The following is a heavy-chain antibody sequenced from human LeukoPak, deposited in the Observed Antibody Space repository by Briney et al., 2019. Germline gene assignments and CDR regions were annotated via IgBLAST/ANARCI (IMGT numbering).Heavy chain of an antibody. Sequence: GGSLRLSCAASGFTFSDYYLSWIRQAPGKALEWVSSIGGSGSDINYADSVKGRFTISRDNAKNSMYLQMNSLRAEDTAVYYCGRDKRSGGFNPWGQGTLVTVSS. J-gene: IGHJ5*02. CDR2: IGGSGSDI. V-gene: IGHV3-11*01. D-gene: IGHD7-27*01. CDR1: GFTFSDYY. CDR3: GRDKRSGGFNP.